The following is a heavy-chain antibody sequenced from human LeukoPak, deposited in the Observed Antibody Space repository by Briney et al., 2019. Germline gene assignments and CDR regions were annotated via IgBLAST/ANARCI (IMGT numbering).Heavy chain of an antibody. V-gene: IGHV1-69*02. CDR3: ASRRCIDSSGCAFDI. Sequence: ASVKVSCKASGYTFANYPMNWVRQAPGQGLEWMGRIIPILGIANYAQKFQGRVTITADKSTSTAYMELSSLRSEDTAVYYCASRRCIDSSGCAFDIWGQGTMVTVSS. D-gene: IGHD3-22*01. J-gene: IGHJ3*02. CDR1: GYTFANYP. CDR2: IIPILGIA.